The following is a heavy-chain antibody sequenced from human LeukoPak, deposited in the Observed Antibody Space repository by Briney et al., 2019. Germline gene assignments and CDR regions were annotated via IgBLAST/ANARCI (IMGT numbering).Heavy chain of an antibody. CDR1: GFTFNEYG. Sequence: GGSLRLSCIVSGFTFNEYGMSWVRQAPGKRLEWVSAISGSGRGTYHTQSVQGRFSISRDNSKNTVYLQMSSLRAEDTAIYYCARTYVVPSYYFDYWGQGTLVTVSS. CDR2: ISGSGRGT. J-gene: IGHJ4*02. V-gene: IGHV3-23*01. CDR3: ARTYVVPSYYFDY. D-gene: IGHD2-15*01.